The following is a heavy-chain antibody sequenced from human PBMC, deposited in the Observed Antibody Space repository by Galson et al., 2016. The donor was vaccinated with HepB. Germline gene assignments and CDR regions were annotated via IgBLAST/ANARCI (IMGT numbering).Heavy chain of an antibody. Sequence: SLRLSCAASGFTFSTFGMHRVRQAPGKGLERVAIISYDGSDKSYAESVRGRFTISRDNSNNTLYLQMSSLRAEDTALYYCAKDPRYSVYYGDYWGQGTLVTVSS. CDR3: AKDPRYSVYYGDY. V-gene: IGHV3-30*18. D-gene: IGHD5/OR15-5a*01. CDR1: GFTFSTFG. J-gene: IGHJ4*02. CDR2: ISYDGSDK.